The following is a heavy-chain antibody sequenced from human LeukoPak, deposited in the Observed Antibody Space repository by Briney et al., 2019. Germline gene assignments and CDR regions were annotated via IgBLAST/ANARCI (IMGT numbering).Heavy chain of an antibody. CDR2: IYYTGKT. D-gene: IGHD2-21*02. J-gene: IGHJ4*02. Sequence: PSETLSLTCTVSGGSVSSGSYYWSWIRQPPGKALEWIGYIYYTGKTYYNPSLEGRVTILVDTSRNHSSVKLSSVTAADTAVYYCARARVVTKWIDYWGQGTLVTVSS. CDR1: GGSVSSGSYY. V-gene: IGHV4-61*03. CDR3: ARARVVTKWIDY.